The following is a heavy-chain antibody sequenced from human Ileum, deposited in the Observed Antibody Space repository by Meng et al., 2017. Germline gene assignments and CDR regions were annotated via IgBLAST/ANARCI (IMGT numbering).Heavy chain of an antibody. V-gene: IGHV3-23*01. Sequence: GESLKISCAASGFTFSSYAMSWVRQAPGKGLEWVSTIFDDGDTTHYADSVRGHFIVSRDNSKNTLYLQLNSLRAEDTAIYYCAKVLWGVRGQIDPFEIWGQGTLVTVSS. CDR3: AKVLWGVRGQIDPFEI. J-gene: IGHJ4*02. CDR2: IFDDGDTT. CDR1: GFTFSSYA. D-gene: IGHD3-10*01.